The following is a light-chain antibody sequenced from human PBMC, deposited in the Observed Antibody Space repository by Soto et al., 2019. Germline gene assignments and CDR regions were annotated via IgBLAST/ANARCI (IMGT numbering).Light chain of an antibody. CDR2: GVT. CDR3: SSYTSGSSHYV. J-gene: IGLJ1*01. V-gene: IGLV2-14*01. Sequence: QSALTQPASVSGSPGQSITISCTGTSSDVGAYYSVSWYQHHPGKAPKLIIYGVTNRPSGVSNRFSGSKSGNTASLTISGLQAEDEADYHCSSYTSGSSHYVFGTGTKV. CDR1: SSDVGAYYS.